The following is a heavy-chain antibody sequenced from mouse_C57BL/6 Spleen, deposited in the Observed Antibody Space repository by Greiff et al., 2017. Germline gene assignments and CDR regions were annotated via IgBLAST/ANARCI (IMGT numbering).Heavy chain of an antibody. V-gene: IGHV5-12*01. CDR3: ARPDYYSNYWFGY. CDR1: GFTFSDYY. Sequence: EVKLVESGGGLVQPGGSLKLSCAASGFTFSDYYMYWVRQTPEKRLEWVAYISNGGGSTYYPDTVKGRFTISRDNAKNTLYLQMSRLKSEATAMYYGARPDYYSNYWFGYWGQGTLVTVST. J-gene: IGHJ3*01. CDR2: ISNGGGST. D-gene: IGHD2-5*01.